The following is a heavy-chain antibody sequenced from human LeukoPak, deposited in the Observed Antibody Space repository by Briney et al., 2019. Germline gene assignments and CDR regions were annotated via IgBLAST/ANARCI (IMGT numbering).Heavy chain of an antibody. V-gene: IGHV3-11*01. CDR3: ARESLWFGESYDAFDI. Sequence: PGGSLRLSCAASGFTSSDYYMSWIRQAPGKGLEWVSYISSSGSTIYYADSVKGRFTISRDNAKNSLYLQMNSLRAEDTAVYYCARESLWFGESYDAFDIWGQGTMVTVSS. J-gene: IGHJ3*02. CDR1: GFTSSDYY. D-gene: IGHD3-10*01. CDR2: ISSSGSTI.